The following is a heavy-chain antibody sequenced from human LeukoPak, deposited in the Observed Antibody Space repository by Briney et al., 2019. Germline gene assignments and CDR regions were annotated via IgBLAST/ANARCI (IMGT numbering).Heavy chain of an antibody. CDR1: GFTFSSYA. J-gene: IGHJ4*02. CDR2: ISGSGGSI. D-gene: IGHD3-10*01. V-gene: IGHV3-23*01. CDR3: ARDPIRYYYGSGSYNDY. Sequence: PGGSLRLSCAASGFTFSSYAMSWVRQAPGKGLEWVSAISGSGGSIYYADSVKGRFTISRDNAKNSLYLQMNSLRAEDTAVYYCARDPIRYYYGSGSYNDYWGQGTLVTVSS.